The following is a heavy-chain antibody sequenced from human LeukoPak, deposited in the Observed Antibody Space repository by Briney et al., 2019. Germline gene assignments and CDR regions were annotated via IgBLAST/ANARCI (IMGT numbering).Heavy chain of an antibody. D-gene: IGHD4-23*01. J-gene: IGHJ4*02. CDR1: GGSFSGYY. V-gene: IGHV4-34*01. Sequence: SETLSLTCAVYGGSFSGYYWSWIRQPPGKGLEWIGEINHSGSTNYNPSLKSRVTISVDTSKNQFSLKLSSVTAADTAVYYCARGQLRWFSSLDYWGQGTLVTVSS. CDR3: ARGQLRWFSSLDY. CDR2: INHSGST.